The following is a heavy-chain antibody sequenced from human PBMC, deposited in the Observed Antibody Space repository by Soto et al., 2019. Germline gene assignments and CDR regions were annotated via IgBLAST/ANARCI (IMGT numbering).Heavy chain of an antibody. Sequence: ASVKVSCKASGYTFTSYGISWVRQAPGQGLEWMGWISAYNGNTNYAQKLQGRVTMTTDTSTSTAYMELRSLRSDDTAVYYCAVTEPSGLVAATPIDYWGQGIMVTFSS. J-gene: IGHJ4*02. D-gene: IGHD2-15*01. CDR1: GYTFTSYG. CDR3: AVTEPSGLVAATPIDY. V-gene: IGHV1-18*01. CDR2: ISAYNGNT.